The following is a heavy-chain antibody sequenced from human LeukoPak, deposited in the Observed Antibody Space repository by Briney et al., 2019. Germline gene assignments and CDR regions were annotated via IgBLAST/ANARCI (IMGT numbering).Heavy chain of an antibody. D-gene: IGHD3-9*01. CDR2: ISAYNGNT. CDR1: GGTFSSYA. J-gene: IGHJ4*02. Sequence: ASGKVSCKASGGTFSSYAISWVRQAPGQGLEWMGWISAYNGNTNYAQKLQGRVTMTTDTSTSTAYMELRSLRSDDTAVYYCARGGDGDILTGLVFDYWGQGTLVTVSS. CDR3: ARGGDGDILTGLVFDY. V-gene: IGHV1-18*01.